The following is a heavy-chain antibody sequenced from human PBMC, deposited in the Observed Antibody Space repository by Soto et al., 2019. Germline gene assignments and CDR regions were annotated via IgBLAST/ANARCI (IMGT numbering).Heavy chain of an antibody. CDR3: AKALLWFGEFFGYYYYGMDV. D-gene: IGHD3-10*01. CDR1: GFTFSSYA. J-gene: IGHJ6*02. Sequence: GGSLRLSCAASGFTFSSYAMSWVRQAPGKGLEWVSAISGSGGSTYYADSVKGRFTISRDNSRNTLYLQMNRLRAEDTAVYYCAKALLWFGEFFGYYYYGMDVWGQGTTVTVS. V-gene: IGHV3-23*01. CDR2: ISGSGGST.